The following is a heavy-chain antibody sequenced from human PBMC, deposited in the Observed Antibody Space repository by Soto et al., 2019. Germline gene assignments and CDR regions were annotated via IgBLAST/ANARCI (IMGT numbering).Heavy chain of an antibody. CDR3: ARDRYYYGSGSPLRGMDV. J-gene: IGHJ6*02. D-gene: IGHD3-10*01. CDR2: IYHSGST. Sequence: PSETLSLTCAVSGGSISSSNWWSWVRQPPGKGLEWIGEIYHSGSTNYNPSLKSRVTISVDKSKNQFSLKLSSVTAADTAVYYCARDRYYYGSGSPLRGMDVWGQGTTVTVSS. CDR1: GGSISSSNW. V-gene: IGHV4-4*02.